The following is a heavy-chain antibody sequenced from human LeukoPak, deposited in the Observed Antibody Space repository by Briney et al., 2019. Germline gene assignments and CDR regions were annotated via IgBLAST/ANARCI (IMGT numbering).Heavy chain of an antibody. D-gene: IGHD6-19*01. J-gene: IGHJ4*02. V-gene: IGHV4-34*01. CDR2: INHSGST. Sequence: SETLSLTCAVYGGSFSGYYWSWIRQPPGKGLEWIGEINHSGSTNYNPSLQSRLTISVDTSKNQFSLKLRSVTAADTAVYYCARMHDSGWYFFDSWGQGALVTVSS. CDR3: ARMHDSGWYFFDS. CDR1: GGSFSGYY.